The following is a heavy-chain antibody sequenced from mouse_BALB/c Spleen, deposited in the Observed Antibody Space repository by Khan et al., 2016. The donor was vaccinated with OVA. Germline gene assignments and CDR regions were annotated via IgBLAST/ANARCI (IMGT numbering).Heavy chain of an antibody. D-gene: IGHD1-1*01. CDR1: GYTFINYW. J-gene: IGHJ2*01. CDR2: INPSTGYT. V-gene: IGHV1-7*01. CDR3: ARSGLRWDFDY. Sequence: VQLQESGAELAKPGASVKMSCKASGYTFINYWILWIKQRPGQGLEWIGYINPSTGYTEYNQNFKDKATLTADISSSTAYMQLSSLTSEDSAVYYCARSGLRWDFDYWGQGTTLTVSS.